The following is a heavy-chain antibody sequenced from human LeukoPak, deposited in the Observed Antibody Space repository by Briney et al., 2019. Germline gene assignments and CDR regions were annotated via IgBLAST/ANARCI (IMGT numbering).Heavy chain of an antibody. Sequence: GGSLTLSCEFSGLIFSTYAMNWVRQAPGKGLEWISYISGSSSGSTSIIHYADTVKGRFTISRDNAKNSLHLQMDSLSAEDTAVYYCARDFWSGYYTEDWGQGALVIVSS. CDR2: ISGSSSGSTSII. V-gene: IGHV3-48*04. CDR1: GLIFSTYA. CDR3: ARDFWSGYYTED. J-gene: IGHJ4*02. D-gene: IGHD3-3*01.